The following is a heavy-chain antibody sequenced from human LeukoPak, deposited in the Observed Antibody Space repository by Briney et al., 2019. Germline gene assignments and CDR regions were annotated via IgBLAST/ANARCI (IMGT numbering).Heavy chain of an antibody. D-gene: IGHD3-22*01. J-gene: IGHJ4*02. V-gene: IGHV1-2*02. Sequence: ASVKVSCKASGYTFTGYYTHWVRHAPGQGLEWMGWINPNSGGTNYAQKLQGRVTMTRDTSTSTANMELSRLRYDDTAVYYCARLDITTIPYGGQGTLVTVSS. CDR2: INPNSGGT. CDR1: GYTFTGYY. CDR3: ARLDITTIPY.